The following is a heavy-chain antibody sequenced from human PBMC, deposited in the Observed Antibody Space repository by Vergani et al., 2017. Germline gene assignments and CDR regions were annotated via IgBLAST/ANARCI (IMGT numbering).Heavy chain of an antibody. D-gene: IGHD3-3*01. CDR1: GFTFSSYA. Sequence: VQLVESGGGVVQPGRSLRLSCAASGFTFSSYAMSWVRQAPGKGLEWVSAISGSGGSTYYADSVKGRFTISRDNSKNTLYLQMNSLRAEDTAVYYCARVFPFYYGMDVWGQGTTVTVSS. J-gene: IGHJ6*02. V-gene: IGHV3-23*04. CDR2: ISGSGGST. CDR3: ARVFPFYYGMDV.